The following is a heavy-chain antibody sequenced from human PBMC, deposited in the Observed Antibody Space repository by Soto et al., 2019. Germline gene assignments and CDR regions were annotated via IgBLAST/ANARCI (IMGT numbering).Heavy chain of an antibody. CDR2: ISYDGSNK. D-gene: IGHD2-15*01. V-gene: IGHV3-30*03. CDR3: ASHCSGGSCYFDY. CDR1: GFTFSSYG. Sequence: QVQLVESGGGVVQPGRSLRLSCAASGFTFSSYGMHWVRQAPGKGLEWVAVISYDGSNKYYADSVKGRFTISRDNSKNTLYLQMNSLRAEDPAVYYCASHCSGGSCYFDYWGQGTLVTVSS. J-gene: IGHJ4*02.